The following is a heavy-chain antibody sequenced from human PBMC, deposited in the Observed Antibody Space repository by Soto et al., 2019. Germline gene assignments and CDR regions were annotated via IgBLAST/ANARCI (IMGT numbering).Heavy chain of an antibody. CDR2: ISGSYGTT. J-gene: IGHJ6*02. D-gene: IGHD3-10*01. CDR3: AKVIGGSESYWGGSHYYYALDV. V-gene: IGHV3-23*01. Sequence: EVQLLESGGGLTQPGGSLRLSCAASGFIFSDYGMYWVRQAPGKGLEWVSVISGSYGTTYYADSVRGRLTMSRDNSRNTIYLQMMSLRAEDTAVYYCAKVIGGSESYWGGSHYYYALDVWGQGTTVTVSS. CDR1: GFIFSDYG.